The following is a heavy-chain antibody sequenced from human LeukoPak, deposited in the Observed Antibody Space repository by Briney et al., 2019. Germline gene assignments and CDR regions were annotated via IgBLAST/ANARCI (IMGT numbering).Heavy chain of an antibody. CDR1: GFTFSNYA. CDR3: AKGATSAYFSPLDS. V-gene: IGHV3-23*01. D-gene: IGHD3-22*01. Sequence: GGSLRLSCGASGFTFSNYAISWVRQAPGKGVEWVSGITNGGGNTNYADSVKVRFTISRDNAKNTLYLQMDSLRAEDTAIYFCAKGATSAYFSPLDSWGQGTLVTVSS. J-gene: IGHJ4*02. CDR2: ITNGGGNT.